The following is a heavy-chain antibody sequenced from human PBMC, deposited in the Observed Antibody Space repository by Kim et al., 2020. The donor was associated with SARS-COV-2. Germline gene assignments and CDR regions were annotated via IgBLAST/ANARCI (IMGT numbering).Heavy chain of an antibody. CDR1: GGSISSSSYY. CDR3: ARRRDGYNYWYFDL. CDR2: IYYSGST. Sequence: SETLSLTCTVSGGSISSSSYYWGWIRQPPGKGLEWIGSIYYSGSTYYNPSLKSRVTISVDTSKNQFSLKLSSVTAADTAVYYCARRRDGYNYWYFDLWGRGTLVTVSS. V-gene: IGHV4-39*01. D-gene: IGHD5-12*01. J-gene: IGHJ2*01.